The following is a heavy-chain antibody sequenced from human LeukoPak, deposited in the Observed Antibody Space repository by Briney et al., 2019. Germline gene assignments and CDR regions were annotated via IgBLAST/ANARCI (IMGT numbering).Heavy chain of an antibody. V-gene: IGHV3-21*01. D-gene: IGHD3-16*02. CDR2: ISSSSSYI. Sequence: GSLRLSCAASGFIFSDHPMSWIRQAPGKGLEWVSSISSSSSYIYYADSVKGRFTTSRDNAKNSLYLQMNSLRAEDTAVYYCARAPQMDDYVWGSYRSNYFDYWGQGTLVTVSS. CDR1: GFIFSDHP. J-gene: IGHJ4*02. CDR3: ARAPQMDDYVWGSYRSNYFDY.